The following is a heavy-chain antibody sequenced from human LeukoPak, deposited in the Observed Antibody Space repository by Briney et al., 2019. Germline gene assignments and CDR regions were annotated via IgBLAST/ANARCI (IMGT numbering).Heavy chain of an antibody. D-gene: IGHD3-10*01. CDR1: GYTLTDLS. CDR2: FDPEDGET. Sequence: ASVKVSCKASGYTLTDLSMHWVRQAPGKGLEWMGGFDPEDGETIYAQKFQGRVTMTEDTSTDTAYMELSSLRSEDTAVYYCATVRSGSYYGYFDYWGQGTLVTVYS. V-gene: IGHV1-24*01. CDR3: ATVRSGSYYGYFDY. J-gene: IGHJ4*02.